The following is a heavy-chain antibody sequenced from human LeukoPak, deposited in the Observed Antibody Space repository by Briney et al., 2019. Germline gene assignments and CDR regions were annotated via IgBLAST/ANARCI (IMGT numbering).Heavy chain of an antibody. V-gene: IGHV3-30*02. CDR1: GFTFSSYG. Sequence: PGGSLSLSCSASGFTFSSYGMHWVRPAPGKGLEWVAFIRYDGSNKYYADSVKGRFTISRDKSKNTLYLQMNSLRAEDTAVYYCAKDLQLWFGVLDYWGQGTLVTVSS. D-gene: IGHD3-10*01. J-gene: IGHJ4*02. CDR3: AKDLQLWFGVLDY. CDR2: IRYDGSNK.